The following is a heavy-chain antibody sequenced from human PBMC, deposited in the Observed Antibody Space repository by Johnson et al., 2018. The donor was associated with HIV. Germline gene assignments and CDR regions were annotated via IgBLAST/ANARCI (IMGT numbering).Heavy chain of an antibody. V-gene: IGHV3-20*04. CDR3: ARDPTTHNSRLTGDFGAFDI. J-gene: IGHJ3*02. CDR1: GFTLDDYD. D-gene: IGHD7-27*01. Sequence: VQLVESGGGVVRPGGSLRLSCVASGFTLDDYDMSWVRQTPGKGLEWVSGFYRNGGSAGSAASVTGRLTISSDNAENALYLQMNSLTAEDTALYYCARDPTTHNSRLTGDFGAFDIWGQGTMVTVSS. CDR2: FYRNGGSA.